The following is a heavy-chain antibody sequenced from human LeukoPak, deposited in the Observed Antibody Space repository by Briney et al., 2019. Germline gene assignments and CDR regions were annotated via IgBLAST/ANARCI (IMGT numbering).Heavy chain of an antibody. CDR1: GFTFSSYA. Sequence: GRSLRLSCAASGFTFSSYAMHWVRQAPGKGLEWVAVISYDGSNKYYADSVKGRFTISRDNSKNTLYLQMNSLRVEDTAVYYCARGRYGDYVLSFQHWGQGTLVTVSS. V-gene: IGHV3-30*04. CDR3: ARGRYGDYVLSFQH. D-gene: IGHD4-17*01. J-gene: IGHJ1*01. CDR2: ISYDGSNK.